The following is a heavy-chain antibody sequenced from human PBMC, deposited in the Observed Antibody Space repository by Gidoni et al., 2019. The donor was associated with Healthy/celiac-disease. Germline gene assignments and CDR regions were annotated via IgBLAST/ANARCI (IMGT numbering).Heavy chain of an antibody. CDR3: ARSLYSSGWYGDAGDY. CDR1: GFTFSSYE. Sequence: EVQLVESGGGLVQPGGSLRLSCAASGFTFSSYEMNWVRQAPGKGLEWVSYISSSGSTIYYADSVKGRFTISRDNAKNSLYLQMNSLRAEDTAVYYCARSLYSSGWYGDAGDYWGQGTLVTVSS. D-gene: IGHD6-19*01. V-gene: IGHV3-48*03. CDR2: ISSSGSTI. J-gene: IGHJ4*02.